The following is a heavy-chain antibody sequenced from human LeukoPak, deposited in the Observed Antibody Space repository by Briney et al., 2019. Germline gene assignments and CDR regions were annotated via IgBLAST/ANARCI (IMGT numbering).Heavy chain of an antibody. J-gene: IGHJ4*02. Sequence: GGSLRLSCAASGFTFSTYWIHWVRQAPGKGLVWVSRINSDGSSTSYADSVKGRFTISRDNAKNTLYLQMNSLRDEDTAVYYCANALGAHYFDSWGQGTLVTVSS. D-gene: IGHD1-26*01. CDR3: ANALGAHYFDS. CDR2: INSDGSST. V-gene: IGHV3-74*01. CDR1: GFTFSTYW.